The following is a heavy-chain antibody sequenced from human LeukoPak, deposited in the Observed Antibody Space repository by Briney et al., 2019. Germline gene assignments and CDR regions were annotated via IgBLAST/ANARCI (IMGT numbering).Heavy chain of an antibody. D-gene: IGHD1-26*01. J-gene: IGHJ4*02. CDR2: ISGSGDNT. Sequence: GGSLRLSCAASGFTFSRYAMSWVRQAPWKGLEWVSAISGSGDNTYYADSVKGRFTISRDNSKNTLFLQMNSLRAEDTAVYYCAIYGSYRAYFDYWGQGTLVTVSS. V-gene: IGHV3-23*01. CDR1: GFTFSRYA. CDR3: AIYGSYRAYFDY.